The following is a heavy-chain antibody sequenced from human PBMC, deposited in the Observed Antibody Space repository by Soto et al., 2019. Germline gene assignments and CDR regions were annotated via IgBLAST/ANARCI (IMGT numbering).Heavy chain of an antibody. Sequence: ASETLSLTCTVSGGSISSSSYYWGWIRQPPGKGLEWIGSIYYSGSTYYNPSLKSRVTISVDTSKNQFSLKLSSVTAADTAVYYCARSLIEYSSFIDYWGQGTLVTVSS. V-gene: IGHV4-39*01. J-gene: IGHJ4*02. D-gene: IGHD6-6*01. CDR3: ARSLIEYSSFIDY. CDR1: GGSISSSSYY. CDR2: IYYSGST.